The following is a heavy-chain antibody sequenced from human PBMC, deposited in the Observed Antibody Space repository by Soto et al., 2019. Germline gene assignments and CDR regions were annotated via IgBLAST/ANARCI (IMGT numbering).Heavy chain of an antibody. CDR2: ISYDGSNK. D-gene: IGHD3-16*01. CDR3: ARDLQQGGGNYYYYGMDV. V-gene: IGHV3-30-3*01. CDR1: GFTFSSYA. Sequence: GGSLRLSCAASGFTFSSYAMHWFRQAPGKGLEWVAVISYDGSNKYYADSVKGRFTISRDNSKNTLYLQMNGLRAEDTAVYYCARDLQQGGGNYYYYGMDVWGQGTTVTISS. J-gene: IGHJ6*02.